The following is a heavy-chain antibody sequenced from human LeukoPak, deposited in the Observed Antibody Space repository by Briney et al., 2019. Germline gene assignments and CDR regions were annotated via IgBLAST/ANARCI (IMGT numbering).Heavy chain of an antibody. CDR3: ANLDSSGYFPSY. CDR2: ISGDGGST. V-gene: IGHV3-43*02. D-gene: IGHD3-22*01. J-gene: IGHJ4*02. Sequence: PGGSLRLSCAASGFTFSSYAMSWVRQAPGKGLEWVSLISGDGGSTYYADSVKGRFTISRDNSKNSLYLQMNSLRTEDTALYYCANLDSSGYFPSYWGQGTLVTVSS. CDR1: GFTFSSYA.